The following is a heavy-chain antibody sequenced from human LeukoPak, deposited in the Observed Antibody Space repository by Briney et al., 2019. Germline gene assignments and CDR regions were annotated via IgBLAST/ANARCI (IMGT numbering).Heavy chain of an antibody. CDR3: ARDSARKTAADAFDI. CDR1: GFTVSSNS. Sequence: PGGSLRLSCTVSGFTVSSNSMSWVRQAPGKGLEWVSFIYSDNTHYADSVKGRFTISRDNAKNSLYLQMNSLRAEDTAVYYCARDSARKTAADAFDIWGQGTMVTVSS. J-gene: IGHJ3*02. D-gene: IGHD6-13*01. CDR2: IYSDNT. V-gene: IGHV3-53*01.